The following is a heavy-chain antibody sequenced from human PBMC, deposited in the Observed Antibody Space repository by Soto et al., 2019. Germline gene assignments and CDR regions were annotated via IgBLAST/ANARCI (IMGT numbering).Heavy chain of an antibody. Sequence: GGSLRLSCAASGFTFSSYSMNWVRQAPGKGLEWVSSISSSSSYIYYADSVKGRFTISRDNAKNSLYLQMNSLRAEDTAVYYCARDLKYGDSSYYYYYYMDVWGKGTTVTVSS. V-gene: IGHV3-21*01. CDR1: GFTFSSYS. CDR3: ARDLKYGDSSYYYYYYMDV. CDR2: ISSSSSYI. D-gene: IGHD4-17*01. J-gene: IGHJ6*03.